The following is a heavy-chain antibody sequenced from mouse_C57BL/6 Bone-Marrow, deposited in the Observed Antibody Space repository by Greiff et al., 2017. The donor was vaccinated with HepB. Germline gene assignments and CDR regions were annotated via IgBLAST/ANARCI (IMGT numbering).Heavy chain of an antibody. CDR1: GYTFTGYW. D-gene: IGHD1-2*01. CDR3: AHYYGLYAMDY. J-gene: IGHJ4*01. V-gene: IGHV1-9*01. CDR2: ILPGSGST. Sequence: VQLQQSGAELMKPGASVKLSCTATGYTFTGYWIEWVKQRPGHGLEWIGEILPGSGSTNYKEKFKGKATFTADTSSNTAYMQLSSLTTEDSAIYYCAHYYGLYAMDYWGQGTSVTVSS.